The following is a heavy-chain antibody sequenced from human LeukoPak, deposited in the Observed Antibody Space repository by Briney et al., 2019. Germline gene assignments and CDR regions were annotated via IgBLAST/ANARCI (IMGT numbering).Heavy chain of an antibody. CDR1: GYTFTGYY. CDR3: SRSDYLATSY. Sequence: ASVKLSCKASGYTFTGYYMHWVPQAPGQGLEWMGWINPNSGGTTYARPFKGRVTMTWNRSITTAYMDLGRLRSDDTVVYYVSRSDYLATSYWGQGTLVTVSS. J-gene: IGHJ4*02. CDR2: INPNSGGT. D-gene: IGHD4/OR15-4a*01. V-gene: IGHV1-2*02.